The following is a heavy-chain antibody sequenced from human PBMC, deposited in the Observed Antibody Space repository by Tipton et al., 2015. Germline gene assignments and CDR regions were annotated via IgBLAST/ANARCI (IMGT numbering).Heavy chain of an antibody. J-gene: IGHJ5*02. Sequence: LRLSCAASGFTFSDYYMSWIRQAPGKGLEWIGNIDNSGRTSYNASLKSRVTISIDTSKNQFSLNLSSVTAADTAVYYCARRIQLFLMSDWFDPWGQGILVTVSS. CDR3: ARRIQLFLMSDWFDP. D-gene: IGHD3-22*01. CDR2: IDNSGRT. V-gene: IGHV4-30-4*08. CDR1: GFTFSDYY.